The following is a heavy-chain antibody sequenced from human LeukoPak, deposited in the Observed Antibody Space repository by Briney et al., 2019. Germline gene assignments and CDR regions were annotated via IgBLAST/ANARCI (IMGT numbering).Heavy chain of an antibody. Sequence: GGSLRLSCAASGFTFSSYDMHWVRQATGKGLEWVSAIGTAGDTYYPGSVKGRFTITRENAKNSLYLQMNSLRAEDTAVYYCARVDLAATGSRYWGQGTLVTVSS. CDR3: ARVDLAATGSRY. J-gene: IGHJ4*02. D-gene: IGHD6-13*01. CDR1: GFTFSSYD. CDR2: IGTAGDT. V-gene: IGHV3-13*01.